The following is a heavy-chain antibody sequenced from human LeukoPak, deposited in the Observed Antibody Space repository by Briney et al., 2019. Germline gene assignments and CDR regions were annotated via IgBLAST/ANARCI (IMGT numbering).Heavy chain of an antibody. CDR2: IYYSGST. V-gene: IGHV4-59*08. J-gene: IGHJ1*01. CDR3: ATLAVGAGGPEFQH. D-gene: IGHD1-26*01. CDR1: GGSISSFH. Sequence: SVTLSLTCTVSGGSISSFHWSWIRQPPEKGLEWIGYIYYSGSTNCNPSLKSRVTISIDASKNQFSLKLNSVTAADTAVYYCATLAVGAGGPEFQHWGQGSLVTVSS.